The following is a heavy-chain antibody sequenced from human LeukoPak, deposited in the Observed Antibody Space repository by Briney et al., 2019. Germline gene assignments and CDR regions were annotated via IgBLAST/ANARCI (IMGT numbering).Heavy chain of an antibody. D-gene: IGHD2-21*02. V-gene: IGHV4-30-4*01. CDR2: IYYSGST. CDR1: GGSISGYY. Sequence: NPSETLSLTCTVSGGSISGYYWSWIRQPPGKGLEWIGYIYYSGSTYYNPSLKSRVTISVDTSKNQFSLKLSSVTAADTAVYYCARDLRCGGDCPNNWFDPWGQGTLVTVSS. J-gene: IGHJ5*02. CDR3: ARDLRCGGDCPNNWFDP.